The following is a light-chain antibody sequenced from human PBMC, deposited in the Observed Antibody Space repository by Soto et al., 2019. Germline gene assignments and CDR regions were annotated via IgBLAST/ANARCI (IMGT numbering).Light chain of an antibody. J-gene: IGKJ5*01. CDR3: QQYGSSAPIT. CDR1: QSVSIN. Sequence: DIVKTQSPATLSVSPGERAILSCRASQSVSINLAWYQQKPGQAPRFLIYGASIRATGIPDRFSGSGSETDFTLTISRLEPEDFALYYCQQYGSSAPITFGQGTRLEIK. CDR2: GAS. V-gene: IGKV3-20*01.